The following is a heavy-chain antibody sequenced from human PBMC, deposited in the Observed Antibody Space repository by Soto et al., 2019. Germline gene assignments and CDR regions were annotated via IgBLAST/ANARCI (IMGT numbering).Heavy chain of an antibody. CDR1: GGTFSSYA. D-gene: IGHD6-19*01. CDR2: IIPIFGTA. CDR3: ASGLVSANGVDY. J-gene: IGHJ4*02. V-gene: IGHV1-69*12. Sequence: QVQLVQSGAEVKKPGSSVKVSCKASGGTFSSYAISWVRQAPGQGLEWMGGIIPIFGTANYAQKFQGRVXIXAAXSTSTAYMELSSLRSEDTAVYYCASGLVSANGVDYWGQGTLVTVSS.